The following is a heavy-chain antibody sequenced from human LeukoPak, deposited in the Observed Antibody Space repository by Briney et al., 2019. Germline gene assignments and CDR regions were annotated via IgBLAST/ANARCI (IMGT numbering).Heavy chain of an antibody. CDR1: GGSISSYY. CDR2: IYTSGST. Sequence: PSGTLSLTCTVSGGSISSYYWSWIRQPAGKGLDWIGRIYTSGSTNYNPSLKSRVTMSVDTSKNQFSLKLSSVTAADTAVYYCAREREKTYDFWSGYRKKPYYYYYMDVWGKGTTVTVSS. V-gene: IGHV4-4*07. D-gene: IGHD3-3*01. J-gene: IGHJ6*03. CDR3: AREREKTYDFWSGYRKKPYYYYYMDV.